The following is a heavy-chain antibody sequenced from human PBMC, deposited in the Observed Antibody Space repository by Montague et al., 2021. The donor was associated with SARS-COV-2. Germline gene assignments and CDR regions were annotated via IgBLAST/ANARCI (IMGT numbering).Heavy chain of an antibody. J-gene: IGHJ4*02. D-gene: IGHD6-19*01. V-gene: IGHV3-48*03. Sequence: SLRLSCAASVFTFSSYEMNWVRQAPGKGLEWVSYISSSGSTIYYADSLKGRFTISRDNVKNSLYLQMNSLSAEDTAVYYCARDSLFRSGYSSGWPDYWGQGTLVTVSS. CDR2: ISSSGSTI. CDR1: VFTFSSYE. CDR3: ARDSLFRSGYSSGWPDY.